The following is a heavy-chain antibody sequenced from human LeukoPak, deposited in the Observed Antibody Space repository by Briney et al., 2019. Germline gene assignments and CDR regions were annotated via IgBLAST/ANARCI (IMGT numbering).Heavy chain of an antibody. D-gene: IGHD3-22*01. CDR2: ISAYKGIT. CDR3: ARVKESDYYDSSGHNWFDP. Sequence: ASVKVSCKASVGTFSSYAISCVRQAPGQGLECMGWISAYKGITNYAQKLQGRGTRTTETSTSTAYMELRSLRSDDTAVYYCARVKESDYYDSSGHNWFDPWGQGTLVTVSS. V-gene: IGHV1-18*01. J-gene: IGHJ5*02. CDR1: VGTFSSYA.